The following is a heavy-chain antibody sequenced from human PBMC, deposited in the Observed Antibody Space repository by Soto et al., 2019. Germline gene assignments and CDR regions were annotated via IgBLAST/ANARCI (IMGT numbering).Heavy chain of an antibody. CDR1: GGSISSYY. V-gene: IGHV4-4*07. CDR2: IYTTGST. CDR3: ARRVFYCSGGSCYWYFDL. J-gene: IGHJ2*01. D-gene: IGHD2-15*01. Sequence: SETLSLTSTVSGGSISSYYCSWIRQPAGKGLEWIGRIYTTGSTNYNPSLKSRVTMSVDTSKNQFSLKLSSVTAADTAVYYCARRVFYCSGGSCYWYFDLWGRGTLVTVSS.